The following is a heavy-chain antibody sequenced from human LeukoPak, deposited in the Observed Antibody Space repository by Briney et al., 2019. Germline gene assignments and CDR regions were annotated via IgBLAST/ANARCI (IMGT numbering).Heavy chain of an antibody. CDR3: TTVYCSSTSCSSP. CDR1: GFSFSDSA. J-gene: IGHJ5*02. D-gene: IGHD2-2*01. V-gene: IGHV3-15*01. Sequence: GGSLRLSCAASGFSFSDSALHWVRQASGKGLEWVGRIKSKTDGGTTDYAAPVKGRFTISRDDSKTTLYLQMNSLKTEDTAVYYCTTVYCSSTSCSSPWGQGTLVTVSS. CDR2: IKSKTDGGTT.